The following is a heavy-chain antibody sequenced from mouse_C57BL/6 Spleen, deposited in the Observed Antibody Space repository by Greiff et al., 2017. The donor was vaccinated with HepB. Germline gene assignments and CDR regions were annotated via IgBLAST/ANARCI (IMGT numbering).Heavy chain of an antibody. J-gene: IGHJ4*01. CDR2: ISSGSSTI. V-gene: IGHV5-17*01. CDR3: ARVGSNPAMDY. D-gene: IGHD2-5*01. CDR1: GFTFSDYG. Sequence: EVKLMESGGGLVKPGGSLKLSCAASGFTFSDYGMHWVRQAPEKGLEWVAYISSGSSTIYYADTVKGRFTISRDNAKNTLFLQMTSLRSEDTAMYYCARVGSNPAMDYWGQGTSVTVSS.